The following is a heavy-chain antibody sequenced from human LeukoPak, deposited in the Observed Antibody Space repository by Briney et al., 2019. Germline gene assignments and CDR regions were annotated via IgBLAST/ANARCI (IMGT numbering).Heavy chain of an antibody. J-gene: IGHJ6*03. CDR1: GFTFDDYG. CDR2: INWNGGST. Sequence: GGSLRLSCAASGFTFDDYGMSWVRQAPGKGLEWVSGINWNGGSTGYADSVKGRFTISRDNAKNSLYLQMNSLRAEDTAVYYCARMTPDYYMDVWGKGTTVTISS. CDR3: ARMTPDYYMDV. V-gene: IGHV3-20*04.